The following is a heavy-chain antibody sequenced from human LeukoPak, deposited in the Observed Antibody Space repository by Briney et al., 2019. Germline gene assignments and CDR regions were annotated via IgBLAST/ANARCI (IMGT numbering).Heavy chain of an antibody. J-gene: IGHJ4*02. CDR3: ARHGSGRVNALLSYFDY. D-gene: IGHD3-10*01. CDR1: GGSVSSSSYY. V-gene: IGHV4-39*01. Sequence: PSETLSLTCTVSGGSVSSSSYYWGWIRQPPGKGLEWIGSIYYSGSTYYNSSLKSRVTISVDTSKNQFSLKLSSVTAADTAVYYCARHGSGRVNALLSYFDYWGQGTLVTVSS. CDR2: IYYSGST.